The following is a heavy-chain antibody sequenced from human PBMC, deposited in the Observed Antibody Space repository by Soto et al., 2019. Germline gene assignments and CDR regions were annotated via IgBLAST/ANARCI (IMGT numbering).Heavy chain of an antibody. CDR1: GYNFITSG. Sequence: QVQLVQSGPEVKRPGASVKVSCKASGYNFITSGINWVRQAPGQGLEWMGWISTANGDRKYAQKFKGRVTMTSEVSTMTAYMELTNLRSDDTAVYFCARGRYFATTHRQWWYFDLWGRGTLVTVSS. V-gene: IGHV1-18*01. CDR3: ARGRYFATTHRQWWYFDL. J-gene: IGHJ2*01. D-gene: IGHD3-10*01. CDR2: ISTANGDR.